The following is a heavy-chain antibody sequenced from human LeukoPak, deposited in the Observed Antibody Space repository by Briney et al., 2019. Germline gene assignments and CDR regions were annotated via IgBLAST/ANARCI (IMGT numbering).Heavy chain of an antibody. V-gene: IGHV3-74*01. CDR2: INSDGSST. CDR1: GFTFSSYW. CDR3: ARDPKIDCSGGSCYPYNWFDP. Sequence: PGGSLRLSCAASGFTFSSYWMHWVRQAPGKGLVWVSRINSDGSSTSYADSVKGRFTISRDNAKNTLYLQMNSLRAEDTAVYYCARDPKIDCSGGSCYPYNWFDPWGQGTLVTVSS. J-gene: IGHJ5*02. D-gene: IGHD2-15*01.